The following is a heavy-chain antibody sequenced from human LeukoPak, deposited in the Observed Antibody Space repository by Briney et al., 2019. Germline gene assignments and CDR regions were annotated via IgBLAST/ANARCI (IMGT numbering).Heavy chain of an antibody. V-gene: IGHV3-21*01. CDR2: ISSSSSYI. Sequence: GGSLRLSCAASGFTFSSYSMNWVRQAPGKGLEWVSSISSSSSYIYYADSVKGRFTISRDNAKNSLYLQMNSLRAEDTAVYYCARVGVRGGIYYYMDVWGKGTTVTVSS. J-gene: IGHJ6*03. CDR3: ARVGVRGGIYYYMDV. CDR1: GFTFSSYS. D-gene: IGHD3-10*01.